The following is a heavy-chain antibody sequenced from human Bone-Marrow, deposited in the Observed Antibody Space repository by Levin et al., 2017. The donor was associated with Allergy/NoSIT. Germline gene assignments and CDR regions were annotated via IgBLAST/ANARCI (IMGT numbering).Heavy chain of an antibody. CDR3: ATIKGQPSFQYGTGNQLYLDT. Sequence: AGGSLRLSCAASGFSVSGDHMTWVRQTPGKGLQWVSVIYSGGSTHYADSVKGRFTISTDNSKNTLYLQMNRLRAEDTAVYYCATIKGQPSFQYGTGNQLYLDTWGQGTLVTVSS. CDR1: GFSVSGDH. CDR2: IYSGGST. J-gene: IGHJ4*02. D-gene: IGHD3-10*01. V-gene: IGHV3-53*01.